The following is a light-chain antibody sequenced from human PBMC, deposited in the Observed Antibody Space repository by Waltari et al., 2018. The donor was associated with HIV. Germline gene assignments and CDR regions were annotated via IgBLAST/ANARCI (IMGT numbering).Light chain of an antibody. J-gene: IGKJ1*01. V-gene: IGKV1-39*01. Sequence: DIQMTQSPSSLSASVGDRVTITCRASQTVTTYLNWYHQKPGKAPKLLIYAASSLQSGVPSRFSGSGSGTHFTLTISSLQPEDFATYYCQQTYRSPQTFGQGTKVEIK. CDR2: AAS. CDR3: QQTYRSPQT. CDR1: QTVTTY.